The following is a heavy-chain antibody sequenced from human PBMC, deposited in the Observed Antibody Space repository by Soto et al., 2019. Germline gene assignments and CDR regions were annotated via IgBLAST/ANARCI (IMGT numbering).Heavy chain of an antibody. CDR2: ISYDGSNK. CDR1: GFTFSRYG. CDR3: AKGGEVLSPKTYYYYAMDV. V-gene: IGHV3-30*18. Sequence: PVGSLRLSCAASGFTFSRYGMHWVRQAPGKGLEGLSVISYDGSNKYYEDSVKGRFTISRDNSKNTLYLQMNSLRAEDTAVYYCAKGGEVLSPKTYYYYAMDVWGQGTTVTVSS. J-gene: IGHJ6*02. D-gene: IGHD3-10*01.